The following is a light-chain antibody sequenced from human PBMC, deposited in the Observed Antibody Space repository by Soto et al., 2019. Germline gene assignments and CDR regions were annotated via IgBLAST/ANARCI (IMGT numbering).Light chain of an antibody. J-gene: IGLJ2*01. Sequence: QSALTQPASVSGSPGQSITISCTRSSTDFENYNLVSWYQHFPDKAPKLIIYEGTKRPSEISDRFSGSESDTTASLIISGLQPEDEADYYCSSYAGSSARVVFGGGTKLTVI. CDR1: STDFENYNL. CDR3: SSYAGSSARVV. CDR2: EGT. V-gene: IGLV2-23*01.